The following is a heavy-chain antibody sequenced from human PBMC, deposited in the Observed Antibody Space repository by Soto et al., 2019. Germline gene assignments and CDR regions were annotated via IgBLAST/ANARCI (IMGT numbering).Heavy chain of an antibody. V-gene: IGHV4-39*01. Sequence: WETLSLTCTVSGGSISSSSYNWGWLRQGPGQGLVWIGSFCYSGSTYYNLSRRGRGTISVDTSKNQFSLTLSSGAAADTAVYYCACIFSGGYGYGFYYYGMDGWGQGTTVT. CDR2: FCYSGST. CDR1: GGSISSSSYN. CDR3: ACIFSGGYGYGFYYYGMDG. J-gene: IGHJ6*02. D-gene: IGHD5-18*01.